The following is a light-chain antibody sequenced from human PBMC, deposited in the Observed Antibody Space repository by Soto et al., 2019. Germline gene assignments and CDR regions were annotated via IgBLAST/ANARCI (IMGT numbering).Light chain of an antibody. CDR2: GAS. Sequence: EIVMTQCPATLSVSPGERATLSCRASQSFSSNLAWYQQKPGQAPRLLVYGASTRATGIPARFSGSGSGTQFTLTISSMQSEDFAVYYCQQHNNWPLTFGGGTKVDIK. CDR1: QSFSSN. CDR3: QQHNNWPLT. V-gene: IGKV3-15*01. J-gene: IGKJ4*01.